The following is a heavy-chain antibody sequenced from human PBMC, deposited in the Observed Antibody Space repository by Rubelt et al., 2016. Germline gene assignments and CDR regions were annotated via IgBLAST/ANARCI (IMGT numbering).Heavy chain of an antibody. Sequence: QVQLQQWGAGLLKPSDTLSLTCTVSGGSISSHYWSWIRQPPGKGLEWIGEINHSGSTNYNPSLKSRVTISVDLSKNQFSLKLTSVAAADTAVYFCARSVRFLEKASDIWGRGTLVTVSS. V-gene: IGHV4-34*02. D-gene: IGHD3-3*01. J-gene: IGHJ3*02. CDR3: ARSVRFLEKASDI. CDR2: INHSGST. CDR1: GGSISSHY.